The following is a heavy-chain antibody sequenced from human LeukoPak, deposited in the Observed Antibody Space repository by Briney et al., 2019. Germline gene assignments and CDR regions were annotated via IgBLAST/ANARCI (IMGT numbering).Heavy chain of an antibody. D-gene: IGHD5-12*01. Sequence: SETLSLTCTVSGGSISSGGYYWSWIRQHPGKGLEWIGYIYYSGSTYYNPSLKSRVTISVDTSKNQFSLKLSSVTAADTAVYYCARDRGPYSGYDSYYFDYWGQGTLVTVSS. V-gene: IGHV4-31*03. CDR3: ARDRGPYSGYDSYYFDY. J-gene: IGHJ4*02. CDR2: IYYSGST. CDR1: GGSISSGGYY.